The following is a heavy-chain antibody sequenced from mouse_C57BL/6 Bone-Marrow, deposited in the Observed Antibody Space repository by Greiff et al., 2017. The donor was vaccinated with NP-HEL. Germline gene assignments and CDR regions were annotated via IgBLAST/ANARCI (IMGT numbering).Heavy chain of an antibody. CDR3: ARDLLKAMDY. CDR2: IDPSDSYT. V-gene: IGHV1-69*01. CDR1: GYTFTSYW. J-gene: IGHJ4*01. Sequence: VQLQQPGAELVMPGASVKLSCKASGYTFTSYWMHWVKQRPGQGLEWIGEIDPSDSYTNYNQKFKGKSTLTVDKSASTAYMQLSSLTSEDSVVYYCARDLLKAMDYWGQGTSVTGSS.